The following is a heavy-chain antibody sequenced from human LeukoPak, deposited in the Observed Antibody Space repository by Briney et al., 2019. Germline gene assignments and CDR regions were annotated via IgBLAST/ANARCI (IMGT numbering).Heavy chain of an antibody. CDR1: GYTFTSYY. D-gene: IGHD2-2*02. Sequence: ASVKVSCKASGYTFTSYYMHWVRQAPGQGLEWMGIINPSGGSTSYAQKFQGRVTMTRDTSTSTVYMELSSLGSEDTAVYYCARDPDPGYCSSTSCYMGFDYWGQGTLVTVSS. CDR2: INPSGGST. J-gene: IGHJ4*02. CDR3: ARDPDPGYCSSTSCYMGFDY. V-gene: IGHV1-46*03.